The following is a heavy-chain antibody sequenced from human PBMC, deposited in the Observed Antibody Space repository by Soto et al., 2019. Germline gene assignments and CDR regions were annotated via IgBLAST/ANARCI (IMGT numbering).Heavy chain of an antibody. J-gene: IGHJ4*02. V-gene: IGHV3-23*01. Sequence: GGSLRLSCAASGFSFSTYAMSWVRQAPGRGLEWVSAIGSSGDSTYYVDSVKGRFTISRDSSKNTLYLFMHNLRAEDTAVYYCAKEGRYSRLLDDWGQGTLVTVSS. CDR1: GFSFSTYA. CDR3: AKEGRYSRLLDD. CDR2: IGSSGDST. D-gene: IGHD6-13*01.